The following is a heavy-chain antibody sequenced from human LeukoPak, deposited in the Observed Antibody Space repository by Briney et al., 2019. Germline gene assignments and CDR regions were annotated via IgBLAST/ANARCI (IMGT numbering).Heavy chain of an antibody. CDR2: ISSNGDST. J-gene: IGHJ6*03. Sequence: HSGGSLRLSCAASGFTFSRYWMSWVRQAPGKGLEYVSAISSNGDSTYYANSVKGRFTISRDNSKNTVYLQMGSLRGEDAAVYYCSRSTATVIIMDVWGKGTTVTVSS. D-gene: IGHD5-18*01. CDR3: SRSTATVIIMDV. CDR1: GFTFSRYW. V-gene: IGHV3-64*01.